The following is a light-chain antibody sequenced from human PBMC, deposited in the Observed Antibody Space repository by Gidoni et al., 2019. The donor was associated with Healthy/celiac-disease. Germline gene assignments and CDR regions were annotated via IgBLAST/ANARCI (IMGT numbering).Light chain of an antibody. J-gene: IGKJ2*01. CDR3: QQYNSYPYT. CDR2: KAS. V-gene: IGKV1-5*03. Sequence: DIQMTQSPSTLSASVGDRVTNTCRASQSISSWLAWYQQKPGKAPKLLIYKASSLESGVPSRFSGSGSGTEFTLTISSLQHDDFATYYCQQYNSYPYTFGQGTKLEIK. CDR1: QSISSW.